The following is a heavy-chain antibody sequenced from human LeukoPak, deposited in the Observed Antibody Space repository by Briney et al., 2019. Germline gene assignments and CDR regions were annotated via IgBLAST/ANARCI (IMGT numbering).Heavy chain of an antibody. Sequence: GGSLRLSCVVSGFTFTSYAMSWVRQAPGKGLEWVSFISSIGSSTYYADSVKGRFTISRDNSKNTLYLQMNSLRAEDTAVYYCARGSARSLAVAVYQLEYWGQGTLVTVSS. CDR2: ISSIGSST. CDR3: ARGSARSLAVAVYQLEY. D-gene: IGHD6-19*01. V-gene: IGHV3-23*01. J-gene: IGHJ4*02. CDR1: GFTFTSYA.